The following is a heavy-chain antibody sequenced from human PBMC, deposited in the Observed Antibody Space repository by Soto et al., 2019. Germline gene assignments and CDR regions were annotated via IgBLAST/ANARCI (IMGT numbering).Heavy chain of an antibody. CDR2: ISYSGST. CDR1: GGSISSSKNY. D-gene: IGHD3-10*01. J-gene: IGHJ6*02. Sequence: SETLSLTCTVSGGSISSSKNYWGWIRQPPGKGLEWIGTISYSGSTYYNPSLNGRVIISADTSKNQFSLKLSSLTAADTAVYYCSRRYYFGSGKYGVDVWGQGTMVTVSS. CDR3: SRRYYFGSGKYGVDV. V-gene: IGHV4-39*01.